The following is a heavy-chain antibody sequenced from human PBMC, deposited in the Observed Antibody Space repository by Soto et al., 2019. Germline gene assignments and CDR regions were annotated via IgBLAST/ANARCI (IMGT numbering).Heavy chain of an antibody. CDR1: GYTFTSYG. J-gene: IGHJ4*02. CDR3: ASASPCIVATIPLGY. Sequence: QVQLVQSGAEVKKPGASVKVSCKASGYTFTSYGISWVRQAPGQGLEWMGWISAYNGNTNYAQKLQGRVTMTTDTSTSTAYMELGILRSDDTAVYYCASASPCIVATIPLGYWGQGTLVTVSS. CDR2: ISAYNGNT. V-gene: IGHV1-18*01. D-gene: IGHD5-12*01.